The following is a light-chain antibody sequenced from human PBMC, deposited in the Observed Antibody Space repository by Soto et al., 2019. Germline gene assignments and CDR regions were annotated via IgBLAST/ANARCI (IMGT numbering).Light chain of an antibody. J-gene: IGLJ1*01. Sequence: QSVLTQPPSVSGAPGQRVTISCTGSSSNIGAGYDVHWYQQLPGTAPKLLIYGNSNRPSGVPDRFSGSKSGTSASLAITGLQAVDEADYYCQSYDSSLSGWVFGTGTKLTVL. CDR3: QSYDSSLSGWV. CDR2: GNS. CDR1: SSNIGAGYD. V-gene: IGLV1-40*01.